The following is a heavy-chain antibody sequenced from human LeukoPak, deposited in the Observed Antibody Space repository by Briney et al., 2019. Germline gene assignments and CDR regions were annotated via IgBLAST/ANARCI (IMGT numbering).Heavy chain of an antibody. D-gene: IGHD6-13*01. V-gene: IGHV4-4*07. J-gene: IGHJ4*02. Sequence: SETLSLTCTVSGGSFSSYYWSWIRQPAGKGLEWIGRIYTSGSTNYNPSLKSRVTMSVDTSKNQFSLKLCSVTAADTAVYYCARGGLREAAGIFDYWGQGTLVTVSS. CDR2: IYTSGST. CDR1: GGSFSSYY. CDR3: ARGGLREAAGIFDY.